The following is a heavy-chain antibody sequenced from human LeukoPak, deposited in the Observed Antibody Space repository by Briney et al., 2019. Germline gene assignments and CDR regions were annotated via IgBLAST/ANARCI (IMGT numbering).Heavy chain of an antibody. CDR1: RFTFSDYA. J-gene: IGHJ4*02. CDR2: ISSNGGST. D-gene: IGHD1-26*01. V-gene: IGHV3-64D*06. CDR3: VQASIGTSSH. Sequence: PGRSLRLSCSASRFTFSDYAMHWVRQAPRKGLEYVSAISSNGGSTYYADSVKGRFTISRDNSKNTLYLQMSSLRAEDTAVYYCVQASIGTSSHWGQGTLVTVSS.